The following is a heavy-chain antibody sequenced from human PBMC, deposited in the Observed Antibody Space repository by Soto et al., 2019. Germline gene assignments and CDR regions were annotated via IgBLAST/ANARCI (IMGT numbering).Heavy chain of an antibody. V-gene: IGHV3-23*01. CDR3: AKGGEGSCSRTSCLYFSDS. J-gene: IGHJ5*02. CDR1: GFTFRTYA. CDR2: ISDSGTA. D-gene: IGHD2-2*01. Sequence: GGSLRLSCAASGFTFRTYAMSWVRQAPGKGLEWVSTISDSGTAYYANSVKGRFTISRDNSRNTLDLQMNSLRVEDTAVYYCAKGGEGSCSRTSCLYFSDSWGQGTLVTVSS.